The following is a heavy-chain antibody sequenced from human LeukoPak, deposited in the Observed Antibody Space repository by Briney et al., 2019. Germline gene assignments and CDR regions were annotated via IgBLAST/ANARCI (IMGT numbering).Heavy chain of an antibody. CDR3: ARDAYSSSSFDY. CDR2: ISGSGART. D-gene: IGHD6-19*01. CDR1: GLTFSIYA. J-gene: IGHJ4*02. Sequence: GGSLRLSCAASGLTFSIYALSWVRQAPGKGLEWVSGISGSGARTYYADSVKGRFTISRDNAKNSLFLQMNSLRAEDTAVYYCARDAYSSSSFDYWGQGTLVTVSS. V-gene: IGHV3-23*01.